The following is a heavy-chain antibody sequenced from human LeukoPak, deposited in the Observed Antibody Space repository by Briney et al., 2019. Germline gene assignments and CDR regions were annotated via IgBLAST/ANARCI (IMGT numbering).Heavy chain of an antibody. Sequence: SETLSLTCTVPGGSISSYYWSWIRQPPGKGLEWIGYIYYSGSTNYNPSLKSRVTISVDTSKNQFSLKLSSVTAADTAVYYCARGSPVWVIWGQRTMVTVSS. CDR1: GGSISSYY. CDR3: ARGSPVWVI. D-gene: IGHD2-8*01. J-gene: IGHJ3*02. V-gene: IGHV4-59*01. CDR2: IYYSGST.